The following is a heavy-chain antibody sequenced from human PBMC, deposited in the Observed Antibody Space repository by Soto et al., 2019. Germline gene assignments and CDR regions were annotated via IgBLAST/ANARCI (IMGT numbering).Heavy chain of an antibody. CDR3: ARDCYQSSGYCDY. CDR1: GYTFSSYG. V-gene: IGHV1-18*01. J-gene: IGHJ4*02. CDR2: ISAYSGNT. D-gene: IGHD3-22*01. Sequence: QVQLVQSGAEVKKPGASVKVSCKAYGYTFSSYGLSWVRQAPGQGLEWMGWISAYSGNTVYTQRFKGRLTMATDTSTGTACMELRSLRSEDTAVYYCARDCYQSSGYCDYWGQGTLVTVSS.